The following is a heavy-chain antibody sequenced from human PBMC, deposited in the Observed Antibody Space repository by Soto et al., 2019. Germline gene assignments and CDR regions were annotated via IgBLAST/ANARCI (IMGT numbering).Heavy chain of an antibody. D-gene: IGHD3-3*01. CDR3: ARDVGPVTIFGEALSGYFDF. CDR2: IKEDGSER. Sequence: GGSLRLSCAVSGFSFGNYWMSWVRQAPGKGLEWLASIKEDGSERYYLDSVKGRFTISRDNAKDSLSLQMNSLRGEDTAFYYCARDVGPVTIFGEALSGYFDFWGQGTLATVSS. V-gene: IGHV3-7*03. J-gene: IGHJ4*02. CDR1: GFSFGNYW.